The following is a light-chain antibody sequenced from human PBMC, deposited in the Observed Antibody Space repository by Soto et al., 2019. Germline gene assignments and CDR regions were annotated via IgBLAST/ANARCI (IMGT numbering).Light chain of an antibody. J-gene: IGLJ1*01. V-gene: IGLV2-14*01. CDR3: ISYTGSSTPYG. Sequence: QSALTQPASVSGSPGQSITISCTGTSSDVGVYNYVSWYQQHPGKAPKLMIYGVTERPSGVSNRFSGSKSGTTASLTISGLQAEDEADYYCISYTGSSTPYGFGTGTRSPS. CDR2: GVT. CDR1: SSDVGVYNY.